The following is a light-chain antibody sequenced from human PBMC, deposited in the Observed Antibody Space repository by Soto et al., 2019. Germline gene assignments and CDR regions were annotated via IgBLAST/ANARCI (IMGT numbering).Light chain of an antibody. V-gene: IGKV3-15*01. J-gene: IGKJ3*01. CDR1: QSVGSH. CDR2: GAS. CDR3: QQYDNWPPFT. Sequence: SVLTQSPGTLSVSPGERATLSCRASQSVGSHLAWYQQRPGQAPRLLIYGASYRATGIPPRFSGSGSGTDFTLTISSLQSEDFAVYYCQQYDNWPPFTLGPGTKVDIK.